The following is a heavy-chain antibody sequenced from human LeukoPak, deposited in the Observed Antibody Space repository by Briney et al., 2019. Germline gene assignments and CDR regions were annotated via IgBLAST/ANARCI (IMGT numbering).Heavy chain of an antibody. D-gene: IGHD3-22*01. CDR2: INPSGGST. Sequence: ASVKVSCKASGYTFTSYYMHWVRQAPGQGLEWMGIINPSGGSTSYAQKFQGRVTMTRDTSTSTVYMELSSLRSEDTAVYYCARGWWDYYDSSGYYRDAFDIWGQGTMVTVSS. CDR3: ARGWWDYYDSSGYYRDAFDI. CDR1: GYTFTSYY. V-gene: IGHV1-46*01. J-gene: IGHJ3*02.